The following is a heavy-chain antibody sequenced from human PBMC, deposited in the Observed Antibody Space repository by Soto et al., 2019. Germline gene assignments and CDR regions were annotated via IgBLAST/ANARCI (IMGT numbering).Heavy chain of an antibody. V-gene: IGHV5-51*01. CDR3: ARHLAFGEMVRGVILNYYGMDV. J-gene: IGHJ6*02. CDR2: IYPGDSDT. Sequence: PGESLKISCKGSGYSFTSYWIGWVRQMPGKGLEWMGIIYPGDSDTRYSPSFQGQVTISADKSISTAYLQWSSLKASDTAMYYCARHLAFGEMVRGVILNYYGMDVWGQGTTVTVSS. D-gene: IGHD3-10*01. CDR1: GYSFTSYW.